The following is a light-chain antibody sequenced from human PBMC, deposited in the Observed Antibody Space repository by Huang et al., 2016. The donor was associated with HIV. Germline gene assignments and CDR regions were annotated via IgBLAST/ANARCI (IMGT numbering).Light chain of an antibody. J-gene: IGKJ1*01. CDR2: DAS. CDR3: HQYNNWPPTWT. V-gene: IGKV3-15*01. CDR1: QSASTN. Sequence: EIVMTQSPATLSVSPGERATQSCRASQSASTNLAWFQQSPGRAPRVLINDASSRPVAVPAMVRGSGSGTEFTLTISGLQSEDFAVSYCHQYNNWPPTWTFGQETKVEV.